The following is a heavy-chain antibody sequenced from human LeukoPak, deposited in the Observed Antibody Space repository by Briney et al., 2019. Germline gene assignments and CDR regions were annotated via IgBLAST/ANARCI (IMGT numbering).Heavy chain of an antibody. CDR3: ASLNDYGDYELDY. Sequence: GGSLRLSCAASGFTFSSYAMSWVRRAPGKGLEWVSSISSSSSYIYYADSVKGRFTISRDNAKNSLYLQMNSLRAEDTAVYYCASLNDYGDYELDYWGQGTLVTVSS. CDR2: ISSSSSYI. CDR1: GFTFSSYA. J-gene: IGHJ4*02. D-gene: IGHD4-17*01. V-gene: IGHV3-21*01.